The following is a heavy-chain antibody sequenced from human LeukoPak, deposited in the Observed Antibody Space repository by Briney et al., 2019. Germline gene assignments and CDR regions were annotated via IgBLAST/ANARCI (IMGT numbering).Heavy chain of an antibody. Sequence: PGGSLRLSCAASGFTFSSYAMSWVRQAPGKGLEWVSAISGSGGSTYYADSVKGRFTISRDNSKNTLYLQMNSLRAEGTAVYYCAKVIVATPDAFDIWGQGTMVTVSS. J-gene: IGHJ3*02. V-gene: IGHV3-23*01. CDR2: ISGSGGST. CDR3: AKVIVATPDAFDI. CDR1: GFTFSSYA. D-gene: IGHD5-12*01.